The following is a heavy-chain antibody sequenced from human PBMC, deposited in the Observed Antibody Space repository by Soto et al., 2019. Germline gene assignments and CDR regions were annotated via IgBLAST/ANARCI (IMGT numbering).Heavy chain of an antibody. CDR2: ISAYNGNT. CDR1: GYTFTSYG. V-gene: IGHV1-18*01. J-gene: IGHJ3*02. Sequence: GASVKVSFKASGYTFTSYGISWVRQAPGQGLEWMGWISAYNGNTNYAQKLQGRVTMTTDTSTSTAYMELRSLRSDDTAVYYCAREVIVVNSADAFDIWGQGTMVTVSS. D-gene: IGHD3-22*01. CDR3: AREVIVVNSADAFDI.